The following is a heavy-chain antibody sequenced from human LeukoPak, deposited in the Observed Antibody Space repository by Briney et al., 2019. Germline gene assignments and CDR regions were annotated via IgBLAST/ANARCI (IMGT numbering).Heavy chain of an antibody. CDR1: GFTLSNYW. J-gene: IGHJ3*01. Sequence: GGSLRLSCSASGFTLSNYWIHWVRQAPGKGLVWVSRINTDGSSTNYADSVRGRFTVSRHNAKNTLYLQMNSLRVEDTAVYYCARVIGWDEPFDLWGHGTLVTVSS. CDR3: ARVIGWDEPFDL. CDR2: INTDGSST. D-gene: IGHD1-26*01. V-gene: IGHV3-74*01.